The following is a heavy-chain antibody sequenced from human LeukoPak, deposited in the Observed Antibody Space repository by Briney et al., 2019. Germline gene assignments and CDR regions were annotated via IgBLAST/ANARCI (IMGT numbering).Heavy chain of an antibody. CDR2: IYTSGST. CDR1: GGSISSGSYY. J-gene: IGHJ5*02. Sequence: SQTLSLTCTVSGGSISSGSYYWSWIRQPAGKGLEWIGRIYTSGSTNYNPSLKSRVTMSVDASKNQFSLKLSSVTAADTAVYYCARVKRGANYDFWSGLNWFDPWGQGTLVTVSS. V-gene: IGHV4-61*02. CDR3: ARVKRGANYDFWSGLNWFDP. D-gene: IGHD3-3*01.